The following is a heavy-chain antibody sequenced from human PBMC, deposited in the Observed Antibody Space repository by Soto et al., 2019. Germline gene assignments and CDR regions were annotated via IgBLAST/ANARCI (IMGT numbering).Heavy chain of an antibody. Sequence: GGSLRLSCTGSGLTFSNYEMHWVRQAPGKGLEWLSYISKSGSVIYYADSVKGRFTISRDNANNFLYLQMNSLRAEDTVVYFCASVTLRFSYGIDVWGQGTTVTVSS. CDR2: ISKSGSVI. V-gene: IGHV3-48*03. CDR1: GLTFSNYE. CDR3: ASVTLRFSYGIDV. D-gene: IGHD3-3*01. J-gene: IGHJ6*02.